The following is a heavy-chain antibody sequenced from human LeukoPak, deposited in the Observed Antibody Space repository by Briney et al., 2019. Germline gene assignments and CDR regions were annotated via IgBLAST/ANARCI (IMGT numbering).Heavy chain of an antibody. CDR3: ARDTNWGLDY. J-gene: IGHJ4*02. D-gene: IGHD7-27*01. V-gene: IGHV3-48*03. Sequence: LSGGSLRLSCAASGFTFNSYEMNWVRQAPGKGLEWVSYISSSGGTIYYADSVKGRFTISRDNAKNSLYLQMNSLRAGDTAVYYCARDTNWGLDYWDQGTLVTVSS. CDR1: GFTFNSYE. CDR2: ISSSGGTI.